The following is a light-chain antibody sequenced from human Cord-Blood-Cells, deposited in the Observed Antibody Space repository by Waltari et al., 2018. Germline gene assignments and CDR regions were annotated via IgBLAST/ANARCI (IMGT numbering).Light chain of an antibody. J-gene: IGKJ1*01. Sequence: SASVGDRVTITCRASQSISSWLAWYQQKPGKAPKLLIYDASSLESGVPSRFSGSGSWTEFTLTISSLQPDDFATYYCQQYNSYPWTFGQGTKVEIK. V-gene: IGKV1-5*01. CDR2: DAS. CDR1: QSISSW. CDR3: QQYNSYPWT.